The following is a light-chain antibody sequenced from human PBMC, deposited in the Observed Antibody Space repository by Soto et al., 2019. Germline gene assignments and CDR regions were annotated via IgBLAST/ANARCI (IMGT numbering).Light chain of an antibody. Sequence: EIVMTQSPATLSVSPGERATLSCRASQSVSSNLAWYQQKPGQAPRLLLYGISSRATGIPDRFSGTGSGTHFTLTFSRLEPEDFAVYYCLQYGSSRTFGLGTNVDNK. CDR1: QSVSSN. CDR3: LQYGSSRT. J-gene: IGKJ1*01. V-gene: IGKV3-20*01. CDR2: GIS.